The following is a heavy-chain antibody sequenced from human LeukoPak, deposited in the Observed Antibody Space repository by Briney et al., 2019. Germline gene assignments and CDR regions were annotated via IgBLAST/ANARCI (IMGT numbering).Heavy chain of an antibody. Sequence: GGSLSLSCAASGFTFSSYAMSWVRQAPGKGLEWVSAISGSGGSTYYADSVKGRFTISRDNSKNTLYLQMNSLRAEDTAVYYCAKNSDYGVTSMDYWGQGTLVTVSS. J-gene: IGHJ4*02. CDR2: ISGSGGST. CDR3: AKNSDYGVTSMDY. D-gene: IGHD4-17*01. V-gene: IGHV3-23*01. CDR1: GFTFSSYA.